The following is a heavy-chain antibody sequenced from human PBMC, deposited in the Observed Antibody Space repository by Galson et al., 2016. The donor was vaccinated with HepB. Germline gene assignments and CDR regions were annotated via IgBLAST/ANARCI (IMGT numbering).Heavy chain of an antibody. CDR2: INPNSGAT. D-gene: IGHD6-25*01. CDR3: ARAGVAAAVTLDY. J-gene: IGHJ4*02. CDR1: GYTFTGYF. Sequence: SVKVSCKASGYTFTGYFIHWVRQAPGHELEWMGWINPNSGATKYAQKFQGGVTMSRDTSVSTAYMELGGLKIDDTAVYYCARAGVAAAVTLDYWGQGTGVIVSS. V-gene: IGHV1-2*02.